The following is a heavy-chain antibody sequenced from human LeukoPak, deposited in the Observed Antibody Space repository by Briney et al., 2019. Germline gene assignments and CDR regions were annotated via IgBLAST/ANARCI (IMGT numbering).Heavy chain of an antibody. CDR3: ARSRGITYYYDSSGYFWFDP. D-gene: IGHD3-22*01. CDR1: GGSISSYY. J-gene: IGHJ5*02. CDR2: INHSGST. Sequence: PSETLSLTCTVSGGSISSYYWSWIRQPPGKGLEWIGEINHSGSTNYNPSLKSRVTISVDTSKNQFSLKLSSVTAADTAVYYCARSRGITYYYDSSGYFWFDPWGQGTLVTVSS. V-gene: IGHV4-34*01.